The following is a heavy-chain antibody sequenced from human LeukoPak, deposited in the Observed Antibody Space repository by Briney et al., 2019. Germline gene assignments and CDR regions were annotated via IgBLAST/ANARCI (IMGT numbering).Heavy chain of an antibody. CDR1: GFTFSGYD. D-gene: IGHD3-3*01. V-gene: IGHV3-48*04. CDR2: TSSSSSTI. J-gene: IGHJ5*02. Sequence: PGGSLRLSCAASGFTFSGYDMSWVRQAPGKGLEWVSYTSSSSSTIYYADSVKSRFTISRDNAKNSLYLQMNSLKAEDTAVYYCTRVVLRFLDWYRGGWFDPWGQGTLVTVSS. CDR3: TRVVLRFLDWYRGGWFDP.